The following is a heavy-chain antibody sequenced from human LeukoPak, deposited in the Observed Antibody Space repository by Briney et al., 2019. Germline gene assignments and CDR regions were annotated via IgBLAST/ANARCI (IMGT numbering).Heavy chain of an antibody. CDR2: INWNGGST. CDR3: ARVSSYDFWSGYHRGYYYYMDV. CDR1: GFTFDDYG. V-gene: IGHV3-20*01. D-gene: IGHD3-3*01. J-gene: IGHJ6*03. Sequence: GGSLRLSCAACGFTFDDYGMSWVRQAPGKGLEGVSGINWNGGSTGYADSVKGRFTITRDNAKNSLYLQMNSLRAEDTALYHCARVSSYDFWSGYHRGYYYYMDVWGKGTPVTVSS.